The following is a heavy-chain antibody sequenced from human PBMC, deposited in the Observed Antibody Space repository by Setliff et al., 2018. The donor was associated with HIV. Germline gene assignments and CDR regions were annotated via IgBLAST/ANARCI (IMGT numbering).Heavy chain of an antibody. CDR2: INAGNGNT. V-gene: IGHV1-3*01. CDR3: ARMKTETAAYFYSYMDV. Sequence: ASVKVSCKASGYTFTSYAMHWVRQAPGQRLEWMGWINAGNGNTKYSQKFQGRVTITRDTSTNTAYMELRSLRSVDSAVYYCARMKTETAAYFYSYMDVWGKGTTVTVS. J-gene: IGHJ6*03. D-gene: IGHD2-21*02. CDR1: GYTFTSYA.